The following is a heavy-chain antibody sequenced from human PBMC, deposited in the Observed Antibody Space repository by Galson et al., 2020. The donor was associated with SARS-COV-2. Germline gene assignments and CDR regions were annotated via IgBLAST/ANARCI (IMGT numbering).Heavy chain of an antibody. D-gene: IGHD3-22*01. Sequence: GGSLRLSCAASGFTFDDYAMHWVRQAPGKGLEWVSGISWNSGSIGYADSVKGRFTISRDNAKNSLYLQMNSLRAEDTALYYCAKDDDYDSSLRLFDIWGQGTMVTVSS. V-gene: IGHV3-9*01. J-gene: IGHJ3*02. CDR1: GFTFDDYA. CDR2: ISWNSGSI. CDR3: AKDDDYDSSLRLFDI.